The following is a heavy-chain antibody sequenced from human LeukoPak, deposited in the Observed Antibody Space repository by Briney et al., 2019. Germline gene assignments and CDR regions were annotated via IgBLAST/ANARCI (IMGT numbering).Heavy chain of an antibody. CDR1: GFIFNSNA. D-gene: IGHD3-22*01. V-gene: IGHV3-23*01. J-gene: IGHJ4*02. Sequence: GGSLRLSCAASGFIFNSNAMTWVRHAPGKGLEWVSAISETGGGTYYADSVKGRFTISRDNSRNTLYLQMNSLRAEDTALYYCAKNYYASTGYDYWGQGTLVTVSS. CDR2: ISETGGGT. CDR3: AKNYYASTGYDY.